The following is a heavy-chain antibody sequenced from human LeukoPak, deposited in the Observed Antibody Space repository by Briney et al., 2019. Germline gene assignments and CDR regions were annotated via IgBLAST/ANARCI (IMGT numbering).Heavy chain of an antibody. Sequence: GSSVKVSCKASGGTFSSYAISWVRQAPGQGLEWMGRIIPILGMANYAQKFQGRVTITADKSTSTAYMELSSLRSEDTAVYYCAGDGYCSSTSCPRRWFDPWGQGTLVTVSS. V-gene: IGHV1-69*04. J-gene: IGHJ5*02. CDR1: GGTFSSYA. CDR3: AGDGYCSSTSCPRRWFDP. D-gene: IGHD2-2*03. CDR2: IIPILGMA.